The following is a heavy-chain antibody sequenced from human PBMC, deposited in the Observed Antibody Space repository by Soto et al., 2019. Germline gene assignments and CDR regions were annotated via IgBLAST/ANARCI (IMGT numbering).Heavy chain of an antibody. CDR3: AKDIVVVPAATLYDY. V-gene: IGHV3-23*01. J-gene: IGHJ4*02. CDR2: ISGSGGST. Sequence: GGSLRLSCAASGFTFSSYAMSWVRQAPGKGLEWVSAISGSGGSTYYAASVKGRFTISRDNSKNTLYLQMNSLRAEDTAVYYCAKDIVVVPAATLYDYWGQGTLVTVSS. CDR1: GFTFSSYA. D-gene: IGHD2-2*01.